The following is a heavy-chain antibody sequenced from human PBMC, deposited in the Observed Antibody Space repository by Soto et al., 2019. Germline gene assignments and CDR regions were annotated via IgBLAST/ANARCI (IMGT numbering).Heavy chain of an antibody. Sequence: GGSLRLSCATSGFIFTNFGIHWVRQAPGRGLEWVAFISYDGSNKYYLDSVKGRFTISRDNSKNTLFLLMDSLRPEDTDVYYWGKAHSSSIRYVMDGWGQGTTVTVSS. CDR2: ISYDGSNK. J-gene: IGHJ6*02. D-gene: IGHD2-2*01. V-gene: IGHV3-30*18. CDR1: GFIFTNFG. CDR3: GKAHSSSIRYVMDG.